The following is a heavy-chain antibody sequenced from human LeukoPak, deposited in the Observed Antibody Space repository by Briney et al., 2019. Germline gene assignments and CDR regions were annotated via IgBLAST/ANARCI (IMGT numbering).Heavy chain of an antibody. CDR1: GGSISSYY. J-gene: IGHJ4*02. D-gene: IGHD6-6*01. V-gene: IGHV4-59*01. CDR3: ARDVAARHSLFDY. Sequence: SETLSLTCTVSGGSISSYYWSWIRQPPGKGLEWIGYIYYSGSTNYNPSLKSRVTISVDTSKNQFSLKLSSVTAADTAVYCCARDVAARHSLFDYWGQGTLVTVSS. CDR2: IYYSGST.